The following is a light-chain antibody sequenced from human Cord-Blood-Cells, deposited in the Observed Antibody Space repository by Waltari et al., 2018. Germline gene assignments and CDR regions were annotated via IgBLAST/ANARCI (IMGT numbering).Light chain of an antibody. Sequence: EIALTQSPGTLSLSPGARATLPCRASQSVSSSYLAWYQQEPGQAPRLLIYGASSRATGIPDRFSGSGAGTDFTLTISRLEPEDFAVYYCQQYGSSYTFGQGTKLEIK. CDR2: GAS. J-gene: IGKJ2*01. CDR3: QQYGSSYT. CDR1: QSVSSSY. V-gene: IGKV3-20*01.